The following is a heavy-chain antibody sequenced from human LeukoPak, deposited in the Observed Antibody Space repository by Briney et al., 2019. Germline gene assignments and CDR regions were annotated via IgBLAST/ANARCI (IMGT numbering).Heavy chain of an antibody. V-gene: IGHV1-46*01. D-gene: IGHD2-15*01. J-gene: IGHJ5*02. CDR3: ARDIGRGYCSGGSCYSVSWFDP. Sequence: ASVKVSCKASGYTFTSYMHWVRQAPGQGLEWMGIINPSGGSTSYAQKFQVRVTMTRDTSTSTVYMELSSLRSEDTAVYYCARDIGRGYCSGGSCYSVSWFDPWGQGTLVTVSS. CDR1: GYTFTSY. CDR2: INPSGGST.